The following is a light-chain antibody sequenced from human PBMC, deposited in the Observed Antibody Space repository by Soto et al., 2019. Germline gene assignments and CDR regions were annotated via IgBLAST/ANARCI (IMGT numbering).Light chain of an antibody. CDR2: DAS. CDR1: QSVSTY. Sequence: DIVLTQSPATLSLSPGERATLSCWASQSVSTYLAWYQQKPGQAPRLLIYDASSRATGIPARFSGSGSGTDFTLTISSVEPEDFAVYHCKQRSNWITFGQFTRPESK. J-gene: IGKJ5*01. V-gene: IGKV3-11*01. CDR3: KQRSNWIT.